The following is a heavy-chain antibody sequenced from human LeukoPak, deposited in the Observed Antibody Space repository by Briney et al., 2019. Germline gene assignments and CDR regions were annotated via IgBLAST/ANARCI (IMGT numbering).Heavy chain of an antibody. CDR2: ISGSGGSA. V-gene: IGHV3-23*01. D-gene: IGHD2-21*01. J-gene: IGHJ4*02. Sequence: GGSLRLSCAVSGITLSNYGMSWVRQAPGKGPEWVAGISGSGGSAYYADAGKGRFTISRDNPKNTLYLQMNSLRVEDTAVYFCAKRGVVIRVILVGFHKEAYYFDSWGQGALVTVSS. CDR3: AKRGVVIRVILVGFHKEAYYFDS. CDR1: GITLSNYG.